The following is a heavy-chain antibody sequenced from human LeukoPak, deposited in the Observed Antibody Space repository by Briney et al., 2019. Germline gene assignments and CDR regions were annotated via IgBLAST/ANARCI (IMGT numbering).Heavy chain of an antibody. CDR3: ARDRSSSWYATANDAFDI. J-gene: IGHJ3*02. V-gene: IGHV1-2*02. CDR1: GCTFTGYY. CDR2: ISPNSGGT. D-gene: IGHD6-13*01. Sequence: ASVKVSCKASGCTFTGYYMHWVRQAPGQGLEWMGWISPNSGGTNYAQKFQGRVTMTRDTSISTAYMELSRLRSDDTAVYYCARDRSSSWYATANDAFDIWGQGTMVTVSS.